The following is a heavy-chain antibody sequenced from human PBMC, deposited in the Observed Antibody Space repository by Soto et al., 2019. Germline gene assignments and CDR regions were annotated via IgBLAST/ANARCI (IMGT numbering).Heavy chain of an antibody. CDR1: GYSLTGLD. CDR3: ARGVTAGVDY. J-gene: IGHJ4*02. CDR2: MEPSSGRT. V-gene: IGHV1-8*01. D-gene: IGHD1-26*01. Sequence: ASVKVSCKASGYSLTGLDINWVRQTTGQGLEWMGWMEPSSGRTGYAQKFQGRVTMTRDTSINTAYMELSSLTSDDTAFYYCARGVTAGVDYWGQGPLVSVS.